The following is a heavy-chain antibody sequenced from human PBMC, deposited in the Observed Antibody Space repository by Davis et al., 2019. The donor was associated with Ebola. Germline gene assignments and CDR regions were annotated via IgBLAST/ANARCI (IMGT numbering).Heavy chain of an antibody. V-gene: IGHV4-4*07. CDR3: ARVKRLGVVAGLTYYFDY. Sequence: PSETLSLTCTVSGGSISSYYWSWIRQPAGKGLEWIGRIYTSGSTNYNPSLKSRVTMSVDTSKNQFSLKLSSVTAADTAVYYCARVKRLGVVAGLTYYFDYWGQGTLVTVSS. CDR1: GGSISSYY. CDR2: IYTSGST. J-gene: IGHJ4*02. D-gene: IGHD6-19*01.